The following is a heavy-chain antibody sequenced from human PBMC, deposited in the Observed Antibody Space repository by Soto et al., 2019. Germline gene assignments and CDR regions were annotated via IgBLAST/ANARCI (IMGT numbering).Heavy chain of an antibody. D-gene: IGHD4-17*01. CDR1: GFTFSSYW. CDR2: IKQDGSEK. V-gene: IGHV3-7*04. Sequence: PASGFTFSSYWMSWVRQAPGKGLEWVANIKQDGSEKYYVDSVKGRFTISRDNAKNSLYLQMNSLRAEDTAVYYGARDLASTTIPNYWGQGTLVTVSS. J-gene: IGHJ4*02. CDR3: ARDLASTTIPNY.